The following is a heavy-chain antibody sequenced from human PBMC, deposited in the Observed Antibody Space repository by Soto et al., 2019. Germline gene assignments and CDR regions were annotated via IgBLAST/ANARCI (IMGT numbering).Heavy chain of an antibody. Sequence: SETLSLTCSVSGADINTYSWTWIRQPAGKGLEWIGRIYTSASINYNPSLKGRVTLSVDTSTNQVSLRLASVTAADTAVYYCARVGDYYGSGSYYPLGYYGMDVWGQGTTVTVSS. CDR2: IYTSASI. D-gene: IGHD3-10*01. CDR3: ARVGDYYGSGSYYPLGYYGMDV. J-gene: IGHJ6*02. V-gene: IGHV4-4*07. CDR1: GADINTYS.